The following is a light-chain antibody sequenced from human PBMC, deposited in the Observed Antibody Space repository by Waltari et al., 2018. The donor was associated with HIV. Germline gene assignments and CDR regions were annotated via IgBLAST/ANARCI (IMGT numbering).Light chain of an antibody. CDR1: SSNIGSNP. V-gene: IGLV1-44*01. CDR2: NNN. CDR3: AAWDDSLNGHVL. Sequence: QSVLTQPPSASGTPGQRVTFSCSGSSSNIGSNPVDWYQNLPGTAPRLLIYNNNQRPSGVPDRFSDSKSGTSASLAISGLQSEDEADYYCAAWDDSLNGHVLFGGGTKLTVL. J-gene: IGLJ2*01.